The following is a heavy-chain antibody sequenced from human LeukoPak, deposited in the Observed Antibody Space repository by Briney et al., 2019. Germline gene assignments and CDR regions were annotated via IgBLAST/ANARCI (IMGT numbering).Heavy chain of an antibody. D-gene: IGHD4-17*01. CDR2: ISHSGST. CDR3: ARGRRVTTIDY. V-gene: IGHV4-34*01. CDR1: GGSFSGYY. Sequence: SETLSLTCAVYGGSFSGYYWSWIRQPPGKGLEWIGEISHSGSTNYNPSLKSRVTISVDTSKNQFSLKLSSVTAADTAVYYCARGRRVTTIDYWGQGTLVTVSS. J-gene: IGHJ4*02.